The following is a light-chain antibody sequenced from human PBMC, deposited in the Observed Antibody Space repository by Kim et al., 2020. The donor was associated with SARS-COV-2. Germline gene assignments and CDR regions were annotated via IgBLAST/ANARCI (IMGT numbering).Light chain of an antibody. Sequence: ASTGDRVTITCRASQGISSYLAWYQQKPGKAPKLLIYAASTLQSGVPSRFSGSGSGTDFTLTISCLQSEDFATYYCQQHYSYPYTFGQGTKLEI. CDR1: QGISSY. J-gene: IGKJ2*01. CDR2: AAS. CDR3: QQHYSYPYT. V-gene: IGKV1-8*01.